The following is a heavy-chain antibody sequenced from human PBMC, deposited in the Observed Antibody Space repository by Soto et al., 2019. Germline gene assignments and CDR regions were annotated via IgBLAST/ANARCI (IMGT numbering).Heavy chain of an antibody. D-gene: IGHD3-3*01. V-gene: IGHV1-69*12. J-gene: IGHJ4*02. CDR1: GGTFSSYA. CDR3: ARGVETSILNY. Sequence: QVQLVQSGAEVNKPGSSVKVSCKASGGTFSSYAISWVRQAPGQGLEWMGGIIPIFGTANYAQKFQGRVRITADESTSTGYMELSSLRSEDTAVYYCARGVETSILNYWGQGTRVTVSS. CDR2: IIPIFGTA.